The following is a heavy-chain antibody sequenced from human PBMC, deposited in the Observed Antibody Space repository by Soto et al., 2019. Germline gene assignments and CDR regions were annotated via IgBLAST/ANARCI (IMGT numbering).Heavy chain of an antibody. CDR2: MKQDGSEK. Sequence: EVQLVESGGGLVQPGGSLRLSCAASGFTFSNYWMSWVRQAPGKGLEWVANMKQDGSEKDYVGSVKGRFTISRDNAKNSLYLQMNSLTTEDTAGYYGARLITPRVLDSWGQGTLVTVSS. J-gene: IGHJ4*02. CDR1: GFTFSNYW. CDR3: ARLITPRVLDS. V-gene: IGHV3-7*05. D-gene: IGHD1-20*01.